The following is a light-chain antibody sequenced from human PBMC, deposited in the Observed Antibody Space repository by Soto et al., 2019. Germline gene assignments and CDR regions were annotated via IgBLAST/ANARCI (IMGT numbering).Light chain of an antibody. CDR2: EVT. Sequence: QSALTQPASVSGSPGQSITISCTGTSNDVGIYNYVSWYQQHPGKAPKLIIYEVTNRPSGVSDRFSGSKSDNTASLTISGLQAEHEADYYCSSYTISSTWVFGGGTKVTVL. CDR3: SSYTISSTWV. CDR1: SNDVGIYNY. V-gene: IGLV2-14*01. J-gene: IGLJ3*02.